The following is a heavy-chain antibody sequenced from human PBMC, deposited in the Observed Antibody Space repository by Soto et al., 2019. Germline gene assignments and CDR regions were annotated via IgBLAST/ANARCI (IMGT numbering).Heavy chain of an antibody. CDR3: ARDYSYSNHGYCSSYGMDV. J-gene: IGHJ6*02. CDR1: GFTFSSYE. Sequence: VGSLRLSCAASGFTFSSYEMNCVRQSPGKWLEWVSYISSSGSAIYYADSVKGRFTISRDNAKNSLYLQMNSLRAEDTAVYYCARDYSYSNHGYCSSYGMDVWGQGTTVTVSS. V-gene: IGHV3-48*03. D-gene: IGHD4-4*01. CDR2: ISSSGSAI.